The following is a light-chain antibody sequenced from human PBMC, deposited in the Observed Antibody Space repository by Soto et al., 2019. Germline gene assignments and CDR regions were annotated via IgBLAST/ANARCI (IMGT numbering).Light chain of an antibody. J-gene: IGLJ3*02. CDR1: SSNIGSEH. CDR2: ANN. CDR3: AAWDESLKGWV. V-gene: IGLV1-44*01. Sequence: QSVLTQPPSVSGTPGQRVTISCSGTSSNIGSEHVNWYQQVSGTTPNLLIYANNHRPSAVPDRFSVSKSGTYASLAIDGRQSDDEAADYCAAWDESLKGWVFGGGTKLTVL.